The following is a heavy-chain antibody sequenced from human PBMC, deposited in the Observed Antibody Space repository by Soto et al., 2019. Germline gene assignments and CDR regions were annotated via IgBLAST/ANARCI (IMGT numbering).Heavy chain of an antibody. CDR2: MNPGSGDT. Sequence: ASVNVSCKASGYTFTKNDVSWVRQATGQGLEWMGWMNPGSGDTGYAQKFQGRVAMTRDISIATAYMELSSLRSDDTAIYYCATMATFGSLNWFDPWGQGTLVTVSS. J-gene: IGHJ5*02. CDR1: GYTFTKND. D-gene: IGHD3-10*01. CDR3: ATMATFGSLNWFDP. V-gene: IGHV1-8*01.